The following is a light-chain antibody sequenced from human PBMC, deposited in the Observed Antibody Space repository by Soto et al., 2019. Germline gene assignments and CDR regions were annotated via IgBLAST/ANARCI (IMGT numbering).Light chain of an antibody. CDR2: NDD. V-gene: IGLV1-44*01. CDR1: SSNFGGNT. CDR3: AAWDDSLTGRV. J-gene: IGLJ3*02. Sequence: QSVLTQPPSASGTPGQRVIISCSGSSSNFGGNTANWYQQFPGTAPKLLIYNDDQRPSGVPDRFSGSKSGTSASLGISGLRSEDEADYYCAAWDDSLTGRVFGGGTKLTVL.